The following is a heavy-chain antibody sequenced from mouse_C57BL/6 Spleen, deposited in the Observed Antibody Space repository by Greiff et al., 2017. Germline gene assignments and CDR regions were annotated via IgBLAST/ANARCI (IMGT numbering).Heavy chain of an antibody. CDR2: INPNNGGT. CDR1: GYTFTDYN. V-gene: IGHV1-22*01. CDR3: ARRDYYGSSYGYAMDY. D-gene: IGHD1-1*01. Sequence: VQLQQSGPELVKPGASVKMSCKASGYTFTDYNMHWVKQSHGKSLEWIGYINPNNGGTSYNQKFKGKATLTVNKSSSTAYMELRSLTSEDSAVYYCARRDYYGSSYGYAMDYWGQGTSVTVSS. J-gene: IGHJ4*01.